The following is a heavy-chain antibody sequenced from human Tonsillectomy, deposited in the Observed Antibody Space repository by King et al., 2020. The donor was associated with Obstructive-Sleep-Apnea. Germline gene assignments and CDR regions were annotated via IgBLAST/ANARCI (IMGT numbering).Heavy chain of an antibody. D-gene: IGHD3-22*01. CDR3: TTQYYYDSSGYPDAFDI. V-gene: IGHV3-15*01. Sequence: VQLVESGGGLVKPGGSLRLSCAASGFTFSNAWMSWVRQAPGKGLEWVGRIKSKTDGGTTDYAAPVKGRFTISRDDSKNTLYLQMNSLKTEDTAVYYWTTQYYYDSSGYPDAFDIWGQGTMVTVSS. J-gene: IGHJ3*02. CDR2: IKSKTDGGTT. CDR1: GFTFSNAW.